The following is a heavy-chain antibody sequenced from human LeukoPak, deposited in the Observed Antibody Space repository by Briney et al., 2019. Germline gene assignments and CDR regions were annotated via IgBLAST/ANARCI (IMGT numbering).Heavy chain of an antibody. D-gene: IGHD6-25*01. CDR2: IYFTGST. V-gene: IGHV4-59*01. J-gene: IGHJ4*02. CDR1: GASINNYY. CDR3: ARTRGLKADHKSFDY. Sequence: AETLSLTCTVSGASINNYYWNWIRQPPGKGLEWIGYIYFTGSTHYNPSLKSRVTISLDRSKTQFSLNLSSLSAADTAMYYCARTRGLKADHKSFDYWGQGTLVTVSS.